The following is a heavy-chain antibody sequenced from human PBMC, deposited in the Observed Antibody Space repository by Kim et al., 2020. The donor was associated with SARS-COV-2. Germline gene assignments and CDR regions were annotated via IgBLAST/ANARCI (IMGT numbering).Heavy chain of an antibody. CDR1: GFTFSSYK. D-gene: IGHD2-21*02. Sequence: GGSLRLSCVASGFTFSSYKMNWVRQAPGKGLEWVSYISSSGSTIYYADSVKGRFTISRDNAKNSLYLQMNSLRAEDTAVYYCVRFSAWAYCGGDCYSDAFDIWGQGTMVTVSS. CDR2: ISSSGSTI. J-gene: IGHJ3*02. CDR3: VRFSAWAYCGGDCYSDAFDI. V-gene: IGHV3-48*03.